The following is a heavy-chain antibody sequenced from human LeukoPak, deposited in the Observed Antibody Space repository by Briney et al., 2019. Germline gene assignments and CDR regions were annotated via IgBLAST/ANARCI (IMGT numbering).Heavy chain of an antibody. CDR1: GGSISSYY. CDR2: IYYSGST. V-gene: IGHV4-59*08. J-gene: IGHJ3*02. Sequence: SETLSLTCTVSGGSISSYYWSWIRQPPGKGLEWIGCIYYSGSTNYNPSLKSRVTISVDTSKNQFSPKLTSVTAAATAVYYCTSRGVAAAYDAFDIWVQGTMVTVSS. D-gene: IGHD6-13*01. CDR3: TSRGVAAAYDAFDI.